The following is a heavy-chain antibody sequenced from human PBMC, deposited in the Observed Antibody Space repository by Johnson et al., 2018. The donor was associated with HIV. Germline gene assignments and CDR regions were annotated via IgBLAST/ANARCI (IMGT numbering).Heavy chain of an antibody. V-gene: IGHV3-23*04. J-gene: IGHJ3*02. CDR2: ITGSGDKT. CDR1: GFTFISYV. D-gene: IGHD6-13*01. CDR3: ARSPRAAEGAFDI. Sequence: EQLVESGGIVVQPGGSLRLSCAASGFTFISYVMNWVRQAQGKGLEWVSTITGSGDKTYYADSVRGRFTISRDNSKNTLYLQMNSLRAEDTAVYYCARSPRAAEGAFDIWGQGTMVTVSS.